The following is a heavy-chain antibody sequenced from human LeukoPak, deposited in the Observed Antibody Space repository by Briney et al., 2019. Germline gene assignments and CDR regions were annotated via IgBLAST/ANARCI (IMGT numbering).Heavy chain of an antibody. CDR1: GGSISSSNW. J-gene: IGHJ4*02. D-gene: IGHD3-3*01. Sequence: SETLSLTCAVSGGSISSSNWWSWVRQPPGKGLEWIGEIYHSGSTNYNPSLKSRVTISVDKSKNQFSLKLSSVTAADTAVYYCARHVYDFWSGYHYPYYSDYWGQGTLVTVSS. V-gene: IGHV4-4*02. CDR3: ARHVYDFWSGYHYPYYSDY. CDR2: IYHSGST.